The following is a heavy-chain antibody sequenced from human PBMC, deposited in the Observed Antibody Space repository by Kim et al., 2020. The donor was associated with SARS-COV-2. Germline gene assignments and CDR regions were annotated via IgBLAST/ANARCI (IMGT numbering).Heavy chain of an antibody. Sequence: VKGRFTISRYNYKNTLYLQMNSLSAEDTAVYYCARDWSLVAAAPRGWFDPWGQGTLVTVSS. V-gene: IGHV3-30*01. J-gene: IGHJ5*02. D-gene: IGHD2-15*01. CDR3: ARDWSLVAAAPRGWFDP.